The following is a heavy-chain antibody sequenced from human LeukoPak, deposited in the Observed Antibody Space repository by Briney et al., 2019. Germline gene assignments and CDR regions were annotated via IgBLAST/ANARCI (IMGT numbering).Heavy chain of an antibody. CDR2: ISAYSGDT. CDR3: ARGPTWDYGMDV. J-gene: IGHJ6*02. D-gene: IGHD1-1*01. CDR1: GYTFTSYG. Sequence: ASVKVSCKASGYTFTSYGISWVRQAPGQGLEWMGWISAYSGDTNYAQKFQGRATMTTDTSTSTAYMELSSLRSEDTAVYYCARGPTWDYGMDVWGQGTTVTVSS. V-gene: IGHV1-18*01.